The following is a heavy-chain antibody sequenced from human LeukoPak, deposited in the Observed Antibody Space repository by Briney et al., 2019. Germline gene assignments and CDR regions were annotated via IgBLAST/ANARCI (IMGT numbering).Heavy chain of an antibody. CDR3: ARGEAAAGGFDY. CDR2: IYYSGST. V-gene: IGHV4-39*07. CDR1: GGSISSSSYY. D-gene: IGHD6-13*01. J-gene: IGHJ4*02. Sequence: PSETLSLTRTVSGGSISSSSYYWGWIRQPPGKGLEWIGSIYYSGSTYYSPSLKSRVTISVDTSKNQFSLKLNSVTAADTAVYYCARGEAAAGGFDYWGQGTLVTVSS.